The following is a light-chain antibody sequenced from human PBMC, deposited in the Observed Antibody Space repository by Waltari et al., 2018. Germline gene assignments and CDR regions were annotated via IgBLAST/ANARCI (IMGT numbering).Light chain of an antibody. Sequence: QSALTQPASVSGYPGQSITISCTGTSSCVGGYKYVSWYQQPPGKAPKRMIYDSSKRPSGVSNRFSGSKSGNTASLTISGLQAEDEADYYCSSYTSSSTLVFGGGTKLTVL. J-gene: IGLJ2*01. CDR1: SSCVGGYKY. CDR3: SSYTSSSTLV. V-gene: IGLV2-14*01. CDR2: DSS.